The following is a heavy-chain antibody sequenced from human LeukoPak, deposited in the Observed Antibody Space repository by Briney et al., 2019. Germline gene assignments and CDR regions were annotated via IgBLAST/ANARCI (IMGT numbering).Heavy chain of an antibody. CDR3: ARGVTTVAFDY. V-gene: IGHV4-34*01. Sequence: SETLSLTCAVYGGSFSGYYWSWIRQPPGKGLEWIGEINHSGSTNYNPSLKSRVTISVDTSKNQFSLKLSSVTAADTAVYYCARGVTTVAFDYWGQGTLVTVSS. CDR2: INHSGST. CDR1: GGSFSGYY. D-gene: IGHD4-17*01. J-gene: IGHJ4*02.